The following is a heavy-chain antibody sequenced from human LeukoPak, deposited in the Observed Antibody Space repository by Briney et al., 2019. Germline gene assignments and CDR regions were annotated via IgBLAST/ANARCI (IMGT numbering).Heavy chain of an antibody. V-gene: IGHV4-59*01. D-gene: IGHD4-11*01. CDR1: GGSISSYY. CDR2: IYYSGST. J-gene: IGHJ4*02. CDR3: ARGDGDYSNLYFDY. Sequence: PSETLSLTCTVSGGSISSYYWSWIRQPPGKGLEWIGYIYYSGSTNYNPSLKSRVTISVDTSKNQFSLKLSSVTAADTAVYYCARGDGDYSNLYFDYWGQGTLVTVSS.